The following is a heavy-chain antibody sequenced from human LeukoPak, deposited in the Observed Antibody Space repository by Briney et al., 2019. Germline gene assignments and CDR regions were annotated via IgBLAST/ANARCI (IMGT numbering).Heavy chain of an antibody. D-gene: IGHD2-2*01. V-gene: IGHV3-53*01. Sequence: GGSLRLSCAASGFTVSSSYISWVRQAPGKGLEWVSAIYSDDTTYYANSVKGRFTISRDNSKNMLFLLMNCLRAEDTAIYHCARQTGASTNFDNWGQGTLVTVSS. CDR1: GFTVSSSY. J-gene: IGHJ4*02. CDR2: IYSDDTT. CDR3: ARQTGASTNFDN.